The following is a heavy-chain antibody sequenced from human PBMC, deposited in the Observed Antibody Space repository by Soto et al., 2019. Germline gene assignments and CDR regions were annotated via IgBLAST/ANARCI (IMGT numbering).Heavy chain of an antibody. CDR2: IYPGDSDT. D-gene: IGHD4-17*01. V-gene: IGHV5-51*01. CDR3: ARHLGSLTTDPRTNWFDP. J-gene: IGHJ5*02. CDR1: GYSFTSYW. Sequence: GESLKISCKGSGYSFTSYWIGWVRQMPGKGLEWMGIIYPGDSDTRYSPSFQGQVTISADKSISTAYLQWSSLKASDTAMYYCARHLGSLTTDPRTNWFDPWGQGTLVTVSS.